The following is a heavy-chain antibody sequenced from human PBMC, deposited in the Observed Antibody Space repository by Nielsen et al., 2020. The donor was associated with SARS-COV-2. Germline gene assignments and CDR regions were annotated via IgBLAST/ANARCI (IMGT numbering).Heavy chain of an antibody. CDR1: GFTFDDYA. Sequence: SLKISCAASGFTFDDYAMHWVRQAPGKGLEWVSGISWNSGSIGYADSVKGRFTISRDNAKNSLYLQMNSLRAEDTALYYCAKGPPGVAARPCYFDYWGQGTLVTVSS. CDR2: ISWNSGSI. D-gene: IGHD6-6*01. J-gene: IGHJ4*02. V-gene: IGHV3-9*01. CDR3: AKGPPGVAARPCYFDY.